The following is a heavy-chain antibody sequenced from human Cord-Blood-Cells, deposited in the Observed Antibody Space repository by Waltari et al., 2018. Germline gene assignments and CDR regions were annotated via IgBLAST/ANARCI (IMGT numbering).Heavy chain of an antibody. D-gene: IGHD6-6*01. CDR3: ARVVISSSFFDY. CDR2: IYYSGST. Sequence: QVQLQESGPGLVKPSETLSLTCTVSGGSISSHYWSWIRQPPGKGLEWIGYIYYSGSTNYNPSPKSRVTISVDTSKNQFSLKLSSVTAADTAVYYCARVVISSSFFDYWGQGTLVTVSS. J-gene: IGHJ4*02. V-gene: IGHV4-59*11. CDR1: GGSISSHY.